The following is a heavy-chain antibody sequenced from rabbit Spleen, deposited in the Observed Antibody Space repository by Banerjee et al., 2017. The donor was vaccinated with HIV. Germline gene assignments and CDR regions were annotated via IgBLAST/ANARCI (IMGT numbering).Heavy chain of an antibody. CDR3: ARDTSSSFSSYGMDL. CDR2: IEAGSSGFT. J-gene: IGHJ6*01. V-gene: IGHV1S40*01. D-gene: IGHD1-1*01. CDR1: GVSFSFNSY. Sequence: QSLEESGGDLVKPGASLTLTCKASGVSFSFNSYMCWVRQAPGKGLEWIACIEAGSSGFTYFASWAKGRFTISKTSSTTVTLQMTSLTAADTATYFCARDTSSSFSSYGMDLWGQGTLVTVS.